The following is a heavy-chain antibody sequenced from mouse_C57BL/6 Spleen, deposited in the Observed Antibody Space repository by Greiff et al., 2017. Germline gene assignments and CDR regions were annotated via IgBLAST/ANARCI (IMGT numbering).Heavy chain of an antibody. J-gene: IGHJ3*01. Sequence: EVQLQQSGPGLVKPSQSLSLTCSVTGYSITSGYYWNWIRQFPGNKLEWMGYISYDGSNNYNPSLQNRISITRDTSKNQFFLKLNSVTTEDTATYYCAREDSNPFAYWGQGTLVTVSA. CDR1: GYSITSGYY. D-gene: IGHD2-5*01. V-gene: IGHV3-6*01. CDR3: AREDSNPFAY. CDR2: ISYDGSN.